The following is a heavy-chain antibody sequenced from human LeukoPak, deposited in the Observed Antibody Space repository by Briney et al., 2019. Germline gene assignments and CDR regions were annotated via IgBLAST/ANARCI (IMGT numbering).Heavy chain of an antibody. V-gene: IGHV1-3*01. Sequence: GASVKVSCRASGYTFSTYAMHWVRQAPGQRLEWMGWINAGNGNTKYSQKFQGRVILTSDTSASTAYMELSSLRSEDTAVYYCATRYKYNWGFDYWGQGTLVTVSS. CDR2: INAGNGNT. CDR1: GYTFSTYA. CDR3: ATRYKYNWGFDY. D-gene: IGHD1-20*01. J-gene: IGHJ4*02.